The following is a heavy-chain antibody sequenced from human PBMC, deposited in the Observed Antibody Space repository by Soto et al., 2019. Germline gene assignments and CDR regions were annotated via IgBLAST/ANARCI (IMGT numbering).Heavy chain of an antibody. CDR1: GASIYNGGYF. CDR2: VYFTGDT. J-gene: IGHJ4*02. Sequence: SETLSLTCSVSGASIYNGGYFWGWIRQSAGKGLQWIGSVYFTGDTYYNPSLMGRFTISIDTSKNQFSLKVTSATAADTAVYYCATPAMSAISYFHYWGQGTLVTVSS. V-gene: IGHV4-39*01. CDR3: ATPAMSAISYFHY. D-gene: IGHD2-8*01.